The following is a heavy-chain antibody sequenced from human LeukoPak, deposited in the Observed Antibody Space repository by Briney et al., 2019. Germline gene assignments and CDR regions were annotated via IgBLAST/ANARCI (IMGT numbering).Heavy chain of an antibody. D-gene: IGHD2-2*02. Sequence: PGGSLRLSCAASGFTFSSYWMSWVRQAPGKGLEWVANIKQDGSEKYYVDSVKGRFTISRDNAKNSLYLQMNSLRAEDTAVYYCARDGGYCSSTSCYIPDYWGQGTLVTVSS. CDR2: IKQDGSEK. V-gene: IGHV3-7*01. J-gene: IGHJ4*02. CDR1: GFTFSSYW. CDR3: ARDGGYCSSTSCYIPDY.